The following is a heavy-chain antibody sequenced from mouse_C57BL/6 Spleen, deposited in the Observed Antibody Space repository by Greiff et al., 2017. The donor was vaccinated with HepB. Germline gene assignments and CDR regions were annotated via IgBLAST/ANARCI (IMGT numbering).Heavy chain of an antibody. CDR3: AKAFYDGYYDY. D-gene: IGHD2-3*01. CDR1: GYSITSGYY. J-gene: IGHJ2*01. Sequence: DVQLQESGPGLVKPSQSLSLTCSVTGYSITSGYYWNWIRQFPGNKLEWMGYISYDGSNNYNPSLKNRISITRDTSKNQFFLKLNSVTTEDTATYYCAKAFYDGYYDYWGQGTTLTVSS. V-gene: IGHV3-6*01. CDR2: ISYDGSN.